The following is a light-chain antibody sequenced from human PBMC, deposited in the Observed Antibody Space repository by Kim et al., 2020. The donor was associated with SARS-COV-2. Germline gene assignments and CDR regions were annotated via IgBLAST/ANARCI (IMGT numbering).Light chain of an antibody. CDR1: QSISSS. CDR3: QQYNNWPPLT. J-gene: IGKJ1*01. CDR2: GVS. V-gene: IGKV3-15*01. Sequence: SPGERATLSCRASQSISSSLAWYQKKPGQAPRLLIYGVSTRATGIPARFSGSGSGTEFTLTISSLQSEDFAVYYCQQYNNWPPLTFGLGTKVDIK.